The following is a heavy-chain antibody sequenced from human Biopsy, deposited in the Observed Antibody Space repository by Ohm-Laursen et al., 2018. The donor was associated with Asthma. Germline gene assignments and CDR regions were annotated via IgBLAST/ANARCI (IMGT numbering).Heavy chain of an antibody. D-gene: IGHD3-16*01. CDR2: IYYIGSN. V-gene: IGHV4-30-4*01. Sequence: SETLSLTCTVSGGSISSGAYYWSWVRQPPGKGLEWIGYIYYIGSNYYNPSLKSRVAISLDTSKNQFSLKLSSVTAAATAVYFCARRGGVRRYFDYWGQGTLVTASS. CDR1: GGSISSGAYY. CDR3: ARRGGVRRYFDY. J-gene: IGHJ4*02.